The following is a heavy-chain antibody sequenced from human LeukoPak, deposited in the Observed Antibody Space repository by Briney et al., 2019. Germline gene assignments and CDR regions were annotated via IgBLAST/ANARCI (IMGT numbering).Heavy chain of an antibody. CDR1: GGSFSGYY. CDR2: INHSGST. J-gene: IGHJ4*02. V-gene: IGHV4-34*01. Sequence: SETLSLTCAVYGGSFSGYYWSWIRQPPGKGLGWIGEINHSGSTNYNPSLKSRVTVSVDTSKNQFSLKLSSVTAADTAVYYCARGRDFDYWGQGTLVTVSS. CDR3: ARGRDFDY.